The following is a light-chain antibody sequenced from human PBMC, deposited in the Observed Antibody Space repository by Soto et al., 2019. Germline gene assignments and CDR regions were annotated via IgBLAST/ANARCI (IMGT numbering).Light chain of an antibody. CDR1: GSDVGNYKY. Sequence: QSVLTQPRSVSGSPGQSVTISCTGTGSDVGNYKYISWYQQHPGKAPKVILYDVNERPSGVPDRFSGSKSGNTASLSISGLQAEDEADYYCCSYVGSWVFGGGTKVTVL. CDR2: DVN. CDR3: CSYVGSWV. V-gene: IGLV2-11*01. J-gene: IGLJ3*02.